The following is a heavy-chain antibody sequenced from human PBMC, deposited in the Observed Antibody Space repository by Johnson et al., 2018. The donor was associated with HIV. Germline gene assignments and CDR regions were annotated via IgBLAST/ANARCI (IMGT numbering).Heavy chain of an antibody. D-gene: IGHD1-26*01. Sequence: VQLVESGGGLIQPGGSLRLSCSASGFTVSSKYMSWVRQAPGKGLEWVSVIYTCGSTYYAASVRGRFTIARDSSKNTVYLQMNSLRAEDTAFYYCATEGEWELLRGTFDMWGQGTMVTVSS. CDR3: ATEGEWELLRGTFDM. J-gene: IGHJ3*02. CDR1: GFTVSSKY. V-gene: IGHV3-53*01. CDR2: IYTCGST.